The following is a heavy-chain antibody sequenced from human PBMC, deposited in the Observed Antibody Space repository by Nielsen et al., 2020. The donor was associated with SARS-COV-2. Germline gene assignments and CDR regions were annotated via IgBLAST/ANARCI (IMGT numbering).Heavy chain of an antibody. CDR1: SGSISSSSYY. CDR3: ARDYGDPVWDFYGMDV. D-gene: IGHD4-17*01. CDR2: IYYSGST. J-gene: IGHJ6*02. V-gene: IGHV4-39*01. Sequence: SETLSLTCTVYSGSISSSSYYWGWIREHPGKGLEWIGSIYYSGSTYYNPSLKSRGTISVDTSKNQFSLKPRSVTAADTAVYYCARDYGDPVWDFYGMDVWGQGTTVTVSS.